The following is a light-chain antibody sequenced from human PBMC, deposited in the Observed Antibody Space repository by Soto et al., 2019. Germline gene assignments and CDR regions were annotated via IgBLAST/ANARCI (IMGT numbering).Light chain of an antibody. J-gene: IGLJ2*01. CDR2: EVS. Sequence: QSALTQPASVSGSPGQSITISCTGTSSDVGNYNYVSWYQQHPGKAPKLIIYEVSNRPSGVSYRFSASKSGNTASLTISGLQAEDEADYYCNSYTTSTTLVFGGGTKLTVL. CDR1: SSDVGNYNY. V-gene: IGLV2-14*01. CDR3: NSYTTSTTLV.